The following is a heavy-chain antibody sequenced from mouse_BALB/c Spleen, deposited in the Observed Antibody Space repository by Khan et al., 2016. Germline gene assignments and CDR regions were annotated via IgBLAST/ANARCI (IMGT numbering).Heavy chain of an antibody. CDR3: ARTDRRWYVDY. D-gene: IGHD1-1*01. V-gene: IGHV1-9*01. Sequence: QVQLQQSGAELMKPGASVKISCKATGYTFSSYWIEWVKQRPGHGLEWIGEILPGSGSTNYNEKFRGKATFTADTSSNTAYMQLSSLTSEDSAVHYGARTDRRWYVDYWDQGTTLTVSS. J-gene: IGHJ2*01. CDR1: GYTFSSYW. CDR2: ILPGSGST.